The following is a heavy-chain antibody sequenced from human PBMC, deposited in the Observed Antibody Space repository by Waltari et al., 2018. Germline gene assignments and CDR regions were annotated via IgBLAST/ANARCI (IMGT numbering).Heavy chain of an antibody. CDR3: AREGRFWYSSSQTVDY. V-gene: IGHV4-59*01. D-gene: IGHD6-6*01. CDR1: GGSISSYY. Sequence: QVQLQESGPGLVKPSETLSLTCTVSGGSISSYYWSWVRQPPGKGLEWIGYIYYSGRTNYHPSPKSRVTISVDTSTNQFSLKLSSVTAADTAVDYCAREGRFWYSSSQTVDYWGQGTLVTVSS. J-gene: IGHJ4*02. CDR2: IYYSGRT.